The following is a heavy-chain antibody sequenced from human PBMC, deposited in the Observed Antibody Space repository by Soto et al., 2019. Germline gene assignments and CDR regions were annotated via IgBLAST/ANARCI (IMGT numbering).Heavy chain of an antibody. V-gene: IGHV3-23*01. D-gene: IGHD6-6*01. J-gene: IGHJ3*02. CDR3: EKDRAARPSPYDAFDI. CDR2: ISGSGGST. Sequence: EVQLLESGGGLVQPGGSLRLSCAASGFTFSSYAMSWVRQAPGKGLEWVSAISGSGGSTYYADSVKGRFTISRDNSKNTLYLQMNSLRAEDTAVDYCEKDRAARPSPYDAFDIWGQGTMVTVSS. CDR1: GFTFSSYA.